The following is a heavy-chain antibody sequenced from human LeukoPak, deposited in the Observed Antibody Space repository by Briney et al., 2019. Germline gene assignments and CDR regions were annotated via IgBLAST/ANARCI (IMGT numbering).Heavy chain of an antibody. CDR2: IYHSGST. CDR3: ARFLPDYSNYYFDY. CDR1: GVSISSGGYS. J-gene: IGHJ4*02. D-gene: IGHD4-11*01. Sequence: PSETLSLTCAVSGVSISSGGYSWSWIRQPPGKGLEWIGYIYHSGSTYYNPSLKSRVTISVDRSKNQFSLKLSSVTAADTAVYYCARFLPDYSNYYFDYWGQGTLVTVSS. V-gene: IGHV4-30-2*01.